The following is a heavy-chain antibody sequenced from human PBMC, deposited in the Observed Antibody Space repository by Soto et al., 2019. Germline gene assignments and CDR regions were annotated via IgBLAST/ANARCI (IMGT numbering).Heavy chain of an antibody. J-gene: IGHJ4*02. CDR1: GVTFSNNG. V-gene: IGHV1-69*13. CDR3: ARDDEGHMASLVSYSHY. D-gene: IGHD3-16*01. CDR2: IIPIFHTA. Sequence: AASVKFSCKSSGVTFSNNGFTWVRQAPGQGLELMGGIIPIFHTAHYTQKFKGRVTITADESTSTGYMELSSLRSEDTAVYYCARDDEGHMASLVSYSHYWCQ.